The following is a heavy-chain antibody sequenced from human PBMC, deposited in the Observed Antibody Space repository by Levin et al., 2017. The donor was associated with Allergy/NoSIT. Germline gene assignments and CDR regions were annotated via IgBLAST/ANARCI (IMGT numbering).Heavy chain of an antibody. CDR3: ARDPSRIAADDAFDI. V-gene: IGHV1-2*02. D-gene: IGHD6-13*01. CDR1: GYTFTGYY. CDR2: INPNSGGT. Sequence: ASVKVSCKASGYTFTGYYMHWVRQAPGQGLEWMGWINPNSGGTNYAQKFQGRVTMTRDTSISTAYMELSRLRSDDTAVYYCARDPSRIAADDAFDIWGQGTMVTVSS. J-gene: IGHJ3*02.